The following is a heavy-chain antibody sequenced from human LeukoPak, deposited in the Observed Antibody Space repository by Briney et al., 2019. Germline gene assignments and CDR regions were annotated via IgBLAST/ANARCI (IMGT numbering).Heavy chain of an antibody. CDR2: INHSGST. D-gene: IGHD1-26*01. CDR3: ARGREGIVGVHYYYYYYYMDV. CDR1: GGSISSSSYY. J-gene: IGHJ6*03. V-gene: IGHV4-39*07. Sequence: PSETLSLTCTVSGGSISSSSYYWGWIRQPPGKGLEWIGEINHSGSTNYNPSLKSRVTISVDTSKNQFSLKLSSVTAADTAVYYCARGREGIVGVHYYYYYYYMDVWGKGTTVTVSS.